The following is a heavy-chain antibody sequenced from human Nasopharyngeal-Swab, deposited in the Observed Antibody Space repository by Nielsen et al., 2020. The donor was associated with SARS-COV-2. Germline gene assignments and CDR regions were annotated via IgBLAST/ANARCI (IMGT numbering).Heavy chain of an antibody. CDR1: GFTFSSYA. D-gene: IGHD6-13*01. CDR2: ISGSGGST. V-gene: IGHV3-23*01. Sequence: GGSLRLSCAASGFTFSSYAMSWVRQAPEKGLEWVSAISGSGGSTYYADSVKGRFTISRDNSKNPLYLQMNSLRAEDTAVYYCAKGGSSSWYSGFDYWGQGTLVTVSS. CDR3: AKGGSSSWYSGFDY. J-gene: IGHJ4*02.